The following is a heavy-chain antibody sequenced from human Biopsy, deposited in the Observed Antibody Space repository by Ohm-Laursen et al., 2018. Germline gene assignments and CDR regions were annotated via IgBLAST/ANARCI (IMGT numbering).Heavy chain of an antibody. V-gene: IGHV1-2*02. CDR3: TRGGYYYDSLAYYYWFDP. D-gene: IGHD3-22*01. J-gene: IGHJ5*02. CDR1: GYTFTGYH. Sequence: SVKVSCKASGYTFTGYHVHWVRQAPGQGLEWMGWINAKTGDTNYAQKFQGRVTMTRDTSISTAYVDLSSLRSDDTAVYYCTRGGYYYDSLAYYYWFDPWGQNPGHRLL. CDR2: INAKTGDT.